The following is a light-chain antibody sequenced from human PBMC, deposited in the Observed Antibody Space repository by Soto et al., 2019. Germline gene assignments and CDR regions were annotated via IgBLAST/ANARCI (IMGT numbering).Light chain of an antibody. J-gene: IGLJ3*02. CDR3: NSYTSNNTWV. V-gene: IGLV1-47*02. CDR1: NSNIGSNF. Sequence: QSVLTQPPSASGTPGQRVTISCSGSNSNIGSNFVYWYQHLPGTTPKLLIFSYNQRPSGVPDRFSGSKSGTSASLAISGLRSEDEADYYCNSYTSNNTWVFGGGTKLTVL. CDR2: SYN.